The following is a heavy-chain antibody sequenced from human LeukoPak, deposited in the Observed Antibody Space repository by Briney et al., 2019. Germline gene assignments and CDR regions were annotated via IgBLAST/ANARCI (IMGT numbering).Heavy chain of an antibody. CDR3: ARGGLLWFGESDFDY. D-gene: IGHD3-10*01. J-gene: IGHJ4*02. V-gene: IGHV1-46*01. CDR2: ISPSGGST. CDR1: GYTFTSYY. Sequence: ASVKVSCKASGYTFTSYYMHWVRQAPGQGLEWMGIISPSGGSTSYAQKFQGRVTMTRDTSTSTVCMELSSLRSEDTAVYYCARGGLLWFGESDFDYWGQGTLVTVSS.